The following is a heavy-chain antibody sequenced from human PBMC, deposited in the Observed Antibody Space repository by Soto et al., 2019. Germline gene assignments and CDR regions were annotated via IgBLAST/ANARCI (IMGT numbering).Heavy chain of an antibody. D-gene: IGHD3-16*02. CDR3: ARHHFPGYRYPEYNWFDP. V-gene: IGHV4-59*08. J-gene: IGHJ5*02. CDR1: GDSISRNY. CDR2: IYNIGST. Sequence: SETLSLTCTVSGDSISRNYWSWIRQPPGERLEWFGYIYNIGSTYYTPSLKSRVTIPVDTSKNQFSLKLSSVTAADTAVYYCARHHFPGYRYPEYNWFDPWGQGTLVTVSS.